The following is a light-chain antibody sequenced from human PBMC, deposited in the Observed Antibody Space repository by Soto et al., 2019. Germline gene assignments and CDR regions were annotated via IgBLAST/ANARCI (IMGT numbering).Light chain of an antibody. J-gene: IGKJ1*01. Sequence: FPSSLSASIGDRVTISCRASQSLYNYLNWYQQQPGKAPRLLIYEASSLQSDVPSRFSGSGSGTDFNLTISSLLPEDFATFHCQQSFRAFLPFG. CDR1: QSLYNY. CDR3: QQSFRAFLP. CDR2: EAS. V-gene: IGKV1-39*01.